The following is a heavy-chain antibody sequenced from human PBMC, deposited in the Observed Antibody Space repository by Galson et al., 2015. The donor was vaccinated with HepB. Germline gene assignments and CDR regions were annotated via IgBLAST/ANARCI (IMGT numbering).Heavy chain of an antibody. Sequence: SLRLSCAASGFTFSSYAMSWVRQAPGKGLEWVSAISGSGGSTYYADSVKGRFTISRDNSKNTLYLQMNSLRAEDTAVYYCASDSFVLLWFGDQTLDADWGQGTLVTVSS. V-gene: IGHV3-23*01. J-gene: IGHJ4*02. CDR1: GFTFSSYA. CDR3: ASDSFVLLWFGDQTLDAD. D-gene: IGHD3-10*01. CDR2: ISGSGGST.